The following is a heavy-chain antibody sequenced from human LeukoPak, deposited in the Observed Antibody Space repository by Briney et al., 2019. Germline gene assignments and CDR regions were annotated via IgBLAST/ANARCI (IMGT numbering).Heavy chain of an antibody. V-gene: IGHV1-18*01. CDR1: GYTFTSYG. J-gene: IGHJ6*03. D-gene: IGHD1-26*01. Sequence: ASVKVSCKASGYTFTSYGISWVRQAPGQGLEWMGWISAYNGNTNYAQKLQGRVTMTTDTSTSTAYMELRSLRSDDTAVYYCARVGGSYFPPYYYYYMDVWGKGTTVTISS. CDR3: ARVGGSYFPPYYYYYMDV. CDR2: ISAYNGNT.